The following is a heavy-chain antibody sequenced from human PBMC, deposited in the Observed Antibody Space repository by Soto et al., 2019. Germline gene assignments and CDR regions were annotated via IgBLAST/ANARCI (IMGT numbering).Heavy chain of an antibody. J-gene: IGHJ4*02. CDR2: IIPIFGTR. Sequence: GASVKVSCKASGGTFSNYAITWVRQAPGQGLEWLGRIIPIFGTRDYAQKFQGRVTISADESTTTAYMELSSLRSDDTAVYYCARGSAYCGGDCYLYSYFDYWGQGTLVTVS. D-gene: IGHD2-21*02. CDR3: ARGSAYCGGDCYLYSYFDY. CDR1: GGTFSNYA. V-gene: IGHV1-69*13.